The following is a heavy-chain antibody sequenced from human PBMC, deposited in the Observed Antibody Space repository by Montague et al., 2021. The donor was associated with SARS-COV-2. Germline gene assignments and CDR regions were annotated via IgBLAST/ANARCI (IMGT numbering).Heavy chain of an antibody. CDR1: GFTFSSYS. CDR2: ISSSSSYI. CDR3: ARDRGINDFWSGPYFDY. J-gene: IGHJ4*02. D-gene: IGHD3-3*01. V-gene: IGHV3-21*01. Sequence: SLRLACAASGFTFSSYSMNWVRQAPGKGLEWVSSISSSSSYIYYADSVKGRFTISRDNAKNSLYLQMNSLRAEDTAVYYCARDRGINDFWSGPYFDYWGQGALVPVSS.